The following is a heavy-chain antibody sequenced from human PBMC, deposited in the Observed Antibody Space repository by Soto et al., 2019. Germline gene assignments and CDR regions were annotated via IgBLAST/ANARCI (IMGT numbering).Heavy chain of an antibody. Sequence: GGSLRLSCAASGFTFSSYWMSWVRQAPGKGLEWVANIKQDGSEKYYVDSVKGRFTISRDNAKNSLYLQMNSLRAEDTAVYYGAREPYDSSGYYWYFDLWGRGTLVTVSS. J-gene: IGHJ2*01. CDR3: AREPYDSSGYYWYFDL. D-gene: IGHD3-22*01. V-gene: IGHV3-7*01. CDR1: GFTFSSYW. CDR2: IKQDGSEK.